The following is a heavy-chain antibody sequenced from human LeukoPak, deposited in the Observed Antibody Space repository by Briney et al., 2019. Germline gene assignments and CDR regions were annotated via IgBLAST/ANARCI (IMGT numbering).Heavy chain of an antibody. D-gene: IGHD3-10*01. CDR1: GYTFTSYG. CDR3: ARVRGGDDAFDI. Sequence: ASVEVSCKASGYTFTSYGISWVRQAPGQGLEWMGWISAYNGNTNYAQKLQGRVTMTTDTSTSTAYMELRSPRSDDTAVYYCARVRGGDDAFDIWGQGTMVTVSS. J-gene: IGHJ3*02. CDR2: ISAYNGNT. V-gene: IGHV1-18*01.